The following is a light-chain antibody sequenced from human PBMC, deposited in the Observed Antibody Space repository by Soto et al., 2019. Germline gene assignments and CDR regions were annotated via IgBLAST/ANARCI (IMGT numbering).Light chain of an antibody. CDR3: QQYNNWPPVT. CDR2: GAS. Sequence: EIVMTQSPATLSVSPGERATLSCRASQSVSSNLAWYQQKPGQAPRLLIYGASTRATGIPARFSGSGSGTEFTLTISSLKSEDFAVYYCQQYNNWPPVTFGPGTKVDIK. CDR1: QSVSSN. J-gene: IGKJ3*01. V-gene: IGKV3-15*01.